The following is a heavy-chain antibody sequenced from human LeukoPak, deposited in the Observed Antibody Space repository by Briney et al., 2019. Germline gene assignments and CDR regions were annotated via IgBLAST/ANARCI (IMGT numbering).Heavy chain of an antibody. D-gene: IGHD2-15*01. J-gene: IGHJ5*02. Sequence: ASVKVPCKASGYTFTGYYMHWVRQAPGQGLEWMGWINPNSGGTNYAQKFQGRVTMTRDTSISTAYMELSRLRSDDTAVYYCARAQDIVVVVDGWFDPWGQGTLVTVSS. CDR2: INPNSGGT. V-gene: IGHV1-2*02. CDR3: ARAQDIVVVVDGWFDP. CDR1: GYTFTGYY.